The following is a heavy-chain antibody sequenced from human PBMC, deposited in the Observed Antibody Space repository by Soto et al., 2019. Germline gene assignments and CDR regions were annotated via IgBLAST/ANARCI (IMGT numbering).Heavy chain of an antibody. D-gene: IGHD5-12*01. CDR3: AHTIVAMFCFVS. CDR1: GFSLSTSGMG. V-gene: IGHV2-5*02. CDR2: LTWDDDQ. Sequence: QITLKESGPPLVKPTQTLTLTCTFSGFSLSTSGMGVGWLRQPPGKALEWLALLTWDDDQRYRPSLRSRLTITKDTSKNQVVLTMTDMDPLDTGTYYCAHTIVAMFCFVSWGQGTLVTVSS. J-gene: IGHJ4*02.